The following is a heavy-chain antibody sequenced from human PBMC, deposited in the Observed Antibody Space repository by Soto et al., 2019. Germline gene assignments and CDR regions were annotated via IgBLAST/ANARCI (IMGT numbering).Heavy chain of an antibody. CDR2: ISYDGSNK. CDR1: GFTFGSYG. J-gene: IGHJ4*02. Sequence: PGGSLRLSCAASGFTFGSYGMHWVRQAPGKGLEWVAVISYDGSNKYYADSVRDRFAISRDNSNNMLYLQMNSLRAEDTAVYYCANIRNVVYAHNAYWGQGTLVTVSS. V-gene: IGHV3-30*18. D-gene: IGHD2-8*02. CDR3: ANIRNVVYAHNAY.